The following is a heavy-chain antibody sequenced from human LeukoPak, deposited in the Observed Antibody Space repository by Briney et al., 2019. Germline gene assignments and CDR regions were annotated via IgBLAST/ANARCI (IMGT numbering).Heavy chain of an antibody. V-gene: IGHV3-48*03. J-gene: IGHJ1*01. Sequence: GGSLRLSCTASGFIFNSYEMNWVHKAPGKVLEWVTYISSSGLSIYYADSVKGRFTISRDNAKNSLHLQMNGLRAEDTALYCCASPGEDCWGQGTLVTVSS. CDR2: ISSSGLSI. CDR1: GFIFNSYE. CDR3: ASPGEDC. D-gene: IGHD3-16*01.